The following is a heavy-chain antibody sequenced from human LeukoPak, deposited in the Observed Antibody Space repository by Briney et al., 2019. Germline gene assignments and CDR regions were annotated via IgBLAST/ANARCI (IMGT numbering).Heavy chain of an antibody. D-gene: IGHD6-13*01. J-gene: IGHJ4*02. CDR2: ISYDGSNK. CDR1: GFTFSSYA. Sequence: GGSLRLSCAASGFTFSSYAMHWVRQAPGKGLEWVAVISYDGSNKYYADPVKGRFTISRDNSKNTLYLQMNSLRAEDTAVYYCASGGQYSSSWYSFDYWGQGTLVTVSS. CDR3: ASGGQYSSSWYSFDY. V-gene: IGHV3-30-3*01.